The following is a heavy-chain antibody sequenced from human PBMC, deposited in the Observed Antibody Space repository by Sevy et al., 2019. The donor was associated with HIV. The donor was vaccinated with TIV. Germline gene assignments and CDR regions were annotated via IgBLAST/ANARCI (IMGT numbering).Heavy chain of an antibody. J-gene: IGHJ4*02. Sequence: ASVKVSCKASGYTFTNYYMHWVRQAPGQGLVWMGIINPSDVSTVYAQKFQGRVTMTRDTSTSTVYMELSSLRSDETAVYYCGRTSPRGGFDYWGQGALVTVSS. D-gene: IGHD3-16*01. V-gene: IGHV1-46*03. CDR3: GRTSPRGGFDY. CDR2: INPSDVST. CDR1: GYTFTNYY.